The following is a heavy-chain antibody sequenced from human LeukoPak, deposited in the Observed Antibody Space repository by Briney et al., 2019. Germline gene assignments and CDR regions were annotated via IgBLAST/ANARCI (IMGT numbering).Heavy chain of an antibody. J-gene: IGHJ4*02. V-gene: IGHV4-31*03. Sequence: SQTLSLTCTVSGGSISSGGNFWTWIRQHPGRGLEWIGYIYDSGRTYYNPSLKSRVTISLDTSKNQFSLKLSSVTAADTAVYYCAREGGYVERTLVSWGQRTLGTVSP. CDR3: AREGGYVERTLVS. CDR2: IYDSGRT. D-gene: IGHD3-10*02. CDR1: GGSISSGGNF.